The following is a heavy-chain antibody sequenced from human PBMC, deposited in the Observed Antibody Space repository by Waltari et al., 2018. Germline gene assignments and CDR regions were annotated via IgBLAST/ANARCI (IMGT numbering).Heavy chain of an antibody. V-gene: IGHV3-21*01. CDR1: GFTFSSYS. CDR3: ARDRASGSYYSWWFDP. J-gene: IGHJ5*02. D-gene: IGHD3-10*01. Sequence: EVQLVESGGGLVKPGGSLRLSCAASGFTFSSYSMNWVRQAPGKGLEWVSSMSSSSSYIYYADSVKGRFTISRDNAKNSLYLQMNSLRAEDTAVYYCARDRASGSYYSWWFDPWGQGTLVTVSS. CDR2: MSSSSSYI.